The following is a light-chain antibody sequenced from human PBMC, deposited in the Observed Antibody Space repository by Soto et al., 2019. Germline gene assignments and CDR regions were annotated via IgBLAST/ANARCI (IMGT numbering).Light chain of an antibody. CDR1: QSVADN. J-gene: IGKJ1*01. Sequence: EIVLTQSPGTLSLSPGERATLSCRASQSVADNYLAWFQQKPGQAPRLLIYDASTRVTGIPVRFSGSGSGTEFTLTISSLQSEDFGVYYCQQNKDWPGTFGQGTKVEIK. CDR2: DAS. CDR3: QQNKDWPGT. V-gene: IGKV3-15*01.